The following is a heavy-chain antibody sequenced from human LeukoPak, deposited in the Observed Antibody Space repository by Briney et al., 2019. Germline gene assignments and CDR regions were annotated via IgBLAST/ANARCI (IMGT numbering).Heavy chain of an antibody. J-gene: IGHJ6*03. V-gene: IGHV1-46*01. CDR2: INPSGGST. CDR1: GYTFTSYY. Sequence: ASVKVSCKASGYTFTSYYMHWVRQAPGQGLEGMGIINPSGGSTSYAQKFQGRVTMTRDTSISTAYMELSRLRSDDTAVYYCARGRTATYDYVWGSYRSSYYYYYMDVWGKGTTVTISS. D-gene: IGHD3-16*02. CDR3: ARGRTATYDYVWGSYRSSYYYYYMDV.